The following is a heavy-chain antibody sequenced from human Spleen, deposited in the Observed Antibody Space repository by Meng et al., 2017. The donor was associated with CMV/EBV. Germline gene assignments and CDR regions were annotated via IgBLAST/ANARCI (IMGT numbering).Heavy chain of an antibody. CDR3: ARAVGLISLSLNFDY. J-gene: IGHJ4*02. V-gene: IGHV3-21*01. D-gene: IGHD2/OR15-2a*01. Sequence: GESLKISCAASGFTFSSYSMNWVRQAPGKGLEWVSSISSSSSYIYYADSVKGRFTISRDNAKNLLYLQMNSLRAEDTAVYYCARAVGLISLSLNFDYWGQGTLVTVSS. CDR1: GFTFSSYS. CDR2: ISSSSSYI.